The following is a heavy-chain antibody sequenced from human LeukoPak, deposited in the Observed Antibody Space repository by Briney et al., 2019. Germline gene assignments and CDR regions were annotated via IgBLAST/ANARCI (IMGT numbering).Heavy chain of an antibody. Sequence: GGSLRLSCAASGFTFSSYGMHWVRQAPGKGLEWVAFIRYDGSNKYYADSVKGRFTISRDNSKNTLYLQMNSLRAEDTAVYYCAKDMPKKEPFSDSGSYSFDYWGQGTLVSVSS. J-gene: IGHJ4*02. CDR1: GFTFSSYG. CDR2: IRYDGSNK. D-gene: IGHD1-26*01. V-gene: IGHV3-30*02. CDR3: AKDMPKKEPFSDSGSYSFDY.